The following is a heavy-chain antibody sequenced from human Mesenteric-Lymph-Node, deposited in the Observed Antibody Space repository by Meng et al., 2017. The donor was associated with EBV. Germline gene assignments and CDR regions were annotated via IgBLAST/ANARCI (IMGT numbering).Heavy chain of an antibody. V-gene: IGHV3-30-3*01. J-gene: IGHJ4*02. D-gene: IGHD6-19*01. Sequence: VHLVECGGGVVQPGRSLILSCSASGCSFTTYSRHWVRQAPGKGLEWVAVIWYDGSNKFYADSVKGRFTISRDSSKNTLYLQMNSLRAEDTAMYYCAREKDSGWYQIGYWGQGTLVTVSS. CDR2: IWYDGSNK. CDR1: GCSFTTYS. CDR3: AREKDSGWYQIGY.